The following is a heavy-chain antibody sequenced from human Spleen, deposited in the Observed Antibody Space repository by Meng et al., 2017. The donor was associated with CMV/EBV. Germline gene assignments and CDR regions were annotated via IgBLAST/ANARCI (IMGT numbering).Heavy chain of an antibody. J-gene: IGHJ5*02. CDR2: IYYSGYT. CDR3: ARIGWSSWPGISWFDP. CDR1: GDSLSGIY. V-gene: IGHV4-59*01. Sequence: ESLKISCTVSGDSLSGIYWSWIRQPPGKGLEWIGYIYYSGYTNYIPSLKSRATISVDRPKKQFSLELTSVTAADTAVYFCARIGWSSWPGISWFDPWGLGTLVTVSS. D-gene: IGHD6-13*01.